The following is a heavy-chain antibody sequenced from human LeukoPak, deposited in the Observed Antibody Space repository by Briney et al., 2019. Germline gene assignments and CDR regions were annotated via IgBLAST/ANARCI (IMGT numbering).Heavy chain of an antibody. J-gene: IGHJ4*02. Sequence: KGLEWVAVISYDGSNKYYADSVKGRFTISRDNSKNTLYLQMNSLRAEDTAVYYCARDTSGGYSFDYWGQGTLVTVSS. CDR3: ARDTSGGYSFDY. D-gene: IGHD6-13*01. V-gene: IGHV3-30-3*01. CDR2: ISYDGSNK.